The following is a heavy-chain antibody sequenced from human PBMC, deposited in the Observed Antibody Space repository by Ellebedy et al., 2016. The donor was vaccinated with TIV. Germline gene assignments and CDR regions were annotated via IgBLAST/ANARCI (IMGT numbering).Heavy chain of an antibody. J-gene: IGHJ1*01. V-gene: IGHV3-23*01. CDR2: VSSSGSNT. CDR3: ARGLYSYGFAEYLQH. Sequence: GESLKISCAASGFTFSSYAMIWVRQAPGKGLEWVSTVSSSGSNTFYADSVKGRFTVSRDNSMNTLYLQMNSLRAEDTAVYFCARGLYSYGFAEYLQHWGQGTLVTVSS. D-gene: IGHD5-18*01. CDR1: GFTFSSYA.